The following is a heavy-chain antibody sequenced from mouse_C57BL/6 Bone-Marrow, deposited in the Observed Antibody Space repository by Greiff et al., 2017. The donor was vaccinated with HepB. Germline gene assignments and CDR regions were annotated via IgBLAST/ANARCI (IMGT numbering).Heavy chain of an antibody. CDR1: GYTFTSYW. V-gene: IGHV1-7*01. CDR2: INPSSGYT. J-gene: IGHJ2*01. CDR3: RASTVTGDFDY. Sequence: QVQLKQSGAELAKPGASVKLSCKASGYTFTSYWMHWVKQRPGQGLEWIGYINPSSGYTKYNQKFKDKATLTADKSSSTAYMQLSSLTYEDSAVYYCRASTVTGDFDYWGQGTTLTVSS. D-gene: IGHD4-1*02.